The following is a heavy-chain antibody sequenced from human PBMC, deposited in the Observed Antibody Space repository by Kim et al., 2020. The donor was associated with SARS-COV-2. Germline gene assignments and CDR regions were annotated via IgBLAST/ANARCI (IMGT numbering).Heavy chain of an antibody. CDR3: ARDPGIAAAGTGWFDP. J-gene: IGHJ5*02. V-gene: IGHV1-46*01. Sequence: KYQGRVTMTRDTSTSTVYMELSSLRSEDTAVYYCARDPGIAAAGTGWFDPWGQGTLVTVSS. D-gene: IGHD6-13*01.